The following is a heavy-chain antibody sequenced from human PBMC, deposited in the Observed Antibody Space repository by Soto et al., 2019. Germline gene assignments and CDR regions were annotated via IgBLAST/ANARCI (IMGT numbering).Heavy chain of an antibody. V-gene: IGHV1-18*01. J-gene: IGHJ4*02. CDR3: VRDSPIGSAFSGHDDIDS. CDR1: GYTFTSYY. Sequence: ASVKVSCKASGYTFTSYYISWVRQAPGQGLEWMGWISGYNGNTNYAQKLQGRVTMTTDKSTTTAYMEVSSLRPEDTAMYYCVRDSPIGSAFSGHDDIDSWGQGTLVTVSS. D-gene: IGHD5-12*01. CDR2: ISGYNGNT.